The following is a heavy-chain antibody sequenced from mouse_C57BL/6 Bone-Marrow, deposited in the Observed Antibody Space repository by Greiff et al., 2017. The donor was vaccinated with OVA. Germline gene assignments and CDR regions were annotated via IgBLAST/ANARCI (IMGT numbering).Heavy chain of an antibody. CDR1: GFTFSSYG. CDR3: ARGGVNTYFSYAMDY. CDR2: ISSVGSYT. Sequence: EVKLMESGGDLVKPGGSLKLSCAASGFTFSSYGTSWVRQTPDKRLEWVATISSVGSYTYYPDSVKGRFTISRDNAKNTLYLQLSSLKSEDTSMYYWARGGVNTYFSYAMDYWGQGTSVTVSS. D-gene: IGHD2-1*01. V-gene: IGHV5-6*01. J-gene: IGHJ4*01.